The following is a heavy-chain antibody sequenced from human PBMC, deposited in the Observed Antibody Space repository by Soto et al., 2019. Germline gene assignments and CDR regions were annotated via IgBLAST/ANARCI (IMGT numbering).Heavy chain of an antibody. CDR1: GYTLTDVP. CDR3: ATGPVSCSGGSCFGAAFEI. V-gene: IGHV1-24*01. CDR2: FDPEDGET. D-gene: IGHD2-15*01. J-gene: IGHJ3*02. Sequence: ASVKVSCKVSGYTLTDVPMHWVRQAPGKGLEWMGGFDPEDGETIYAQKLQGRVTMTEDTSTDTAYMELSSLRSEDTAGYYCATGPVSCSGGSCFGAAFEIWGQGRMVTVSS.